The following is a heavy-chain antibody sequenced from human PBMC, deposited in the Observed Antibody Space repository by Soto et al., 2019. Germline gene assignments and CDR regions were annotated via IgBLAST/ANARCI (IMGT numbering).Heavy chain of an antibody. V-gene: IGHV4-31*03. J-gene: IGHJ4*02. CDR1: GDSISSSDYY. CDR2: IYYSGST. CDR3: VTSRSGSFLFDH. Sequence: QVQLQESGPGLLQPSQTLALACSVSGDSISSSDYYWSWIRQHPGKGLEWIGFIYYSGSTYYNPSLKSRITISVDTSKNQFSLKLSSVTAADTAVYYCVTSRSGSFLFDHWGQGTLVTVSS. D-gene: IGHD3-3*01.